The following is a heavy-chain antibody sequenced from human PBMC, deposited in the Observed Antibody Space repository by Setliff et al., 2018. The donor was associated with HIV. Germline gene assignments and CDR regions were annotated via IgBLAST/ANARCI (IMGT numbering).Heavy chain of an antibody. CDR3: AREGQEEWLAPSMYNWFDP. Sequence: GGSLRLSCAASGFTFSSYAMHWVRQAPGKGLEWVAVISYDGSNKYYADSVKGRFTISRENAKNSLYLQMNSLRAEDTAVYYCAREGQEEWLAPSMYNWFDPWGQGTLVTVSS. CDR2: ISYDGSNK. CDR1: GFTFSSYA. V-gene: IGHV3-30-3*01. D-gene: IGHD6-19*01. J-gene: IGHJ5*02.